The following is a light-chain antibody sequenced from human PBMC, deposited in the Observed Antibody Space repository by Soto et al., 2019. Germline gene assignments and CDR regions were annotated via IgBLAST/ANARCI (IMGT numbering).Light chain of an antibody. CDR2: GAS. CDR1: QSVSRSY. Sequence: EIVLTQSPGTLSLSPGERATLSCRASQSVSRSYLAWYQQKPGQAPRLLIYGASSRATGIPDRFSGSGSGTDFTLTISRLEPEDFAVYYCQQYGSSPRLSFGGGTNVEIK. J-gene: IGKJ4*01. V-gene: IGKV3-20*01. CDR3: QQYGSSPRLS.